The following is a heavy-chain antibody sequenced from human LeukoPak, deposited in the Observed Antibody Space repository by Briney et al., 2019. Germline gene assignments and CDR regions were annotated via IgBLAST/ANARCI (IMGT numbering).Heavy chain of an antibody. CDR1: GYTFTGYY. Sequence: GASVKVSCKASGYTFTGYYMHWVRQAPGQGLEWMGWINPNSGGTNYAQKFQGRVTMTRDASISTAYMELSRLRSDDAAVYYCARESLEMATIGYWGQGTLVTVSS. CDR2: INPNSGGT. J-gene: IGHJ4*02. CDR3: ARESLEMATIGY. D-gene: IGHD5-24*01. V-gene: IGHV1-2*02.